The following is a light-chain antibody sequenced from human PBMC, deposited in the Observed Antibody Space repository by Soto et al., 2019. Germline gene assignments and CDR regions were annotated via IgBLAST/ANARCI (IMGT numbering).Light chain of an antibody. CDR1: QSISTN. CDR3: QQRNNWPPVT. Sequence: EIVLTQSPGTLSLSPGERATLSCRASQSISTNLAWYQHKPGQAPRLLIFDASTRATGIPARFSGSGSGTDFTLTISSLEAEDFAVYYCQQRNNWPPVTFGQGTRLEIK. V-gene: IGKV3-11*01. J-gene: IGKJ5*01. CDR2: DAS.